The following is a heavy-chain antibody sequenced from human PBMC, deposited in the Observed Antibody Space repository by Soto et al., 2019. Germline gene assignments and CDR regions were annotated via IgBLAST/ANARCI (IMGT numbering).Heavy chain of an antibody. J-gene: IGHJ4*02. CDR2: ISSGSSYI. CDR1: GFTFSRHS. D-gene: IGHD6-6*01. CDR3: ARDSNSPYFDY. Sequence: EVQLVESGGGLVKPGGSLRLTCAASGFTFSRHSMNWVRQAPGKGLEWVSCISSGSSYIYYADSVKGRFTISRDNAKNSLSLQMNSLSAGDTAVYYCARDSNSPYFDYWGQGTLVTVSS. V-gene: IGHV3-21*02.